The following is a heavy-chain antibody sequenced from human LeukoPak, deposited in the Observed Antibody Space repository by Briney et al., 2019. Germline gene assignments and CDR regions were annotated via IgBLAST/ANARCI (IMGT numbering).Heavy chain of an antibody. Sequence: GGSLRLSCAASGFTFSSYWMSWVRQAPGKGLEWVANMKYGGSEKYYVDSVKGRFTISRDNAKNSLYLQMNSLRAEDTAVYYCARDIEAAGLFLDYWGQGTLVTVSS. V-gene: IGHV3-7*01. D-gene: IGHD6-13*01. CDR2: MKYGGSEK. CDR1: GFTFSSYW. CDR3: ARDIEAAGLFLDY. J-gene: IGHJ4*02.